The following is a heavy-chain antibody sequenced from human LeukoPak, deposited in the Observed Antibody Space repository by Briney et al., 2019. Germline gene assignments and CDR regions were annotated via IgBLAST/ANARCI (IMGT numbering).Heavy chain of an antibody. CDR2: INPSGGST. D-gene: IGHD2-2*01. CDR3: ARAGCSSTSCYAAETDAFDI. CDR1: GYTFTSYY. J-gene: IGHJ3*02. Sequence: ASVKVSCKASGYTFTSYYMHWVRQAPGQGLEWMGIINPSGGSTSYAQKFQGRVTMTRDTSTSTVYMELSSLRSEDTAVYYCARAGCSSTSCYAAETDAFDIWGQGTMVTVSS. V-gene: IGHV1-46*01.